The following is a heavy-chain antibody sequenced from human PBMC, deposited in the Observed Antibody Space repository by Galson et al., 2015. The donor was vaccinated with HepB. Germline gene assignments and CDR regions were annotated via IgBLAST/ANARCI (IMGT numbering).Heavy chain of an antibody. Sequence: QSGAEVKKPGESLRISCKGSGYSFTSYWISWVRPMPGKGLEWMGRIDPSDSYTNYSPPFQGHVTISADKSISTAYLQWSSLKASDTAMYYCARLVGYYDILTGSPYMIWAFDYWGQGTLVTVSS. V-gene: IGHV5-10-1*01. CDR2: IDPSDSYT. D-gene: IGHD3-9*01. CDR1: GYSFTSYW. J-gene: IGHJ4*02. CDR3: ARLVGYYDILTGSPYMIWAFDY.